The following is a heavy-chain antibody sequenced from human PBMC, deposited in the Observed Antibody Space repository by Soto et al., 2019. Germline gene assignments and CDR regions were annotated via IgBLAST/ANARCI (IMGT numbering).Heavy chain of an antibody. CDR3: AKDPLTVTPYFDY. CDR1: GFTFSNYA. J-gene: IGHJ4*02. Sequence: EVQVLETGGGLVQPGGSLRLSCAASGFTFSNYAMSWVRQAPGKGLEWVSTISGSGDHTDYVDSVKGRFTISRDNSKNTLYLQMNSLRAEDTAVYYCAKDPLTVTPYFDYWGQGTLVTVSS. V-gene: IGHV3-23*01. CDR2: ISGSGDHT. D-gene: IGHD4-17*01.